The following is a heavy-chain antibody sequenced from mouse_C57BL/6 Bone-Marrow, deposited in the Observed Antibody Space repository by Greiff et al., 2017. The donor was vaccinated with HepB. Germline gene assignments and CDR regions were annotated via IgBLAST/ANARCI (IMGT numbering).Heavy chain of an antibody. D-gene: IGHD2-1*01. CDR3: ARVYYGNYCYWYVDV. Sequence: DVKLVESGGGLVQPGESLKLSCESNEYEFPSHDMSWVRRTPEKRLELVAAINSDGGSTYYPDTMERRFIISRDNTKKTLYLQMSSLRSEDTALYYCARVYYGNYCYWYVDVWGTGTTVTVSS. CDR1: EYEFPSHD. V-gene: IGHV5-2*01. J-gene: IGHJ1*03. CDR2: INSDGGST.